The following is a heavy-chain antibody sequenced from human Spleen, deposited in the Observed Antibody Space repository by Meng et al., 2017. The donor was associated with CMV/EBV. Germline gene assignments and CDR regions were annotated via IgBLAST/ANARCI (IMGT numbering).Heavy chain of an antibody. CDR2: ISWNSGSI. Sequence: SLKISCAASGFTFDDYAMHWVRQAPGKGLEWVSGISWNSGSIGYADSVKGRFTISRENSKNTLYLQMNSLRAEDTAMYYCARDRFGLGIWGQGTMVTVSS. CDR3: ARDRFGLGI. V-gene: IGHV3-9*01. D-gene: IGHD3-16*01. J-gene: IGHJ3*02. CDR1: GFTFDDYA.